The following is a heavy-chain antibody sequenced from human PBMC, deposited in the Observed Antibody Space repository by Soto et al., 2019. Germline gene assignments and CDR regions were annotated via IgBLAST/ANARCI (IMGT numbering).Heavy chain of an antibody. CDR2: ITHSGST. CDR3: ARGRMGIRGIAARRGNYFDY. Sequence: QVQLQQWGAGLLKPSETLSLTCAVYGGSFSGYYWSWIRQPPGKGLGWIGEITHSGSTNYNPSIKSRVTISVDTSKNKFSLKLSSVTAADTAVYYCARGRMGIRGIAARRGNYFDYWGQGTLVTVSS. V-gene: IGHV4-34*01. CDR1: GGSFSGYY. D-gene: IGHD6-6*01. J-gene: IGHJ4*02.